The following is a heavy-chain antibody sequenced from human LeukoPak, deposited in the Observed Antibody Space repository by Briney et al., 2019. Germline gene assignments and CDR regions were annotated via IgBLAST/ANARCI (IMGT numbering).Heavy chain of an antibody. CDR1: GFTFSSYW. D-gene: IGHD2-15*01. J-gene: IGHJ4*02. Sequence: PGGSLRLSCAASGFTFSSYWMSWVRQAPGKGLEWVANINQDGTEKYHVESVKGRFAISRDNAYNSLYLQMNSLRAEDTAVYYCAKYCGGCNCINGVDYWGQGTLVTVSS. V-gene: IGHV3-7*01. CDR2: INQDGTEK. CDR3: AKYCGGCNCINGVDY.